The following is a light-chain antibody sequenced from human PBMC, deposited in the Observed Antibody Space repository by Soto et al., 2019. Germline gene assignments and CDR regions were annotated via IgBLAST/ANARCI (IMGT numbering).Light chain of an antibody. CDR1: QSVSSY. J-gene: IGKJ1*01. CDR3: QQRSNWWT. CDR2: DAS. V-gene: IGKV3-11*01. Sequence: ELVLTQSPATLSLSPGERATLSCRASQSVSSYLAWYQQKPGQAPRLLIYDASNRATGIPARFSGSGSGTDFTLTISSLEPEDFAVYYCQQRSNWWTFGQGTKVDI.